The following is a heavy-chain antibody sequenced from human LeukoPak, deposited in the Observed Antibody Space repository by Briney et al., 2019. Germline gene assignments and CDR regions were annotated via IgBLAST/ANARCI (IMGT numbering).Heavy chain of an antibody. J-gene: IGHJ4*02. CDR2: IKQDGRER. D-gene: IGHD5-24*01. CDR3: ARTKEMATISYFDY. CDR1: GFTFSSYW. V-gene: IGHV3-7*01. Sequence: GGSLRLSCAASGFTFSSYWMSWVRQAPGKGLEWVANIKQDGRERYYVESVKGRFTISRDNAKNALYLQMNSLRAGDTAVYYCARTKEMATISYFDYWGQGTLVTVSS.